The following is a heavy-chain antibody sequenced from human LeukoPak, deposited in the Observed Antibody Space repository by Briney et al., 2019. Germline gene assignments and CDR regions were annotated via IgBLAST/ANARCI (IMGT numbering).Heavy chain of an antibody. V-gene: IGHV3-23*01. D-gene: IGHD3-22*01. CDR2: ISGSGGST. Sequence: PGGSLRLSCAASGVTVSSNYMSWVRQAPGKGLEWVSAISGSGGSTYYADSVKGRSTISRDNSKNTLYLQMDSLRAEDTAVYYCAKRYYYDSGGYQGYFDYWGQGTLVTVSS. J-gene: IGHJ4*02. CDR1: GVTVSSNY. CDR3: AKRYYYDSGGYQGYFDY.